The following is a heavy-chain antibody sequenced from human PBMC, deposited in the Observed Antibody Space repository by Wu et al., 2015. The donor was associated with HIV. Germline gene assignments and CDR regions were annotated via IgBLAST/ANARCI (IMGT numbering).Heavy chain of an antibody. CDR1: GYTFTSYG. V-gene: IGHV1-18*01. D-gene: IGHD3-16*01. Sequence: QVQLMQSGAEVKKPGASVKVSCKASGYTFTSYGISWVRQAPGQGLEWMGWISAYNGNTNYAQKVQGRVTMTTDTSTSTAYMELRSLRSDDTAVYYCARDLSSYYVPYYYIDVVGTKGPRSPSP. J-gene: IGHJ6*03. CDR3: ARDLSSYYVPYYYIDV. CDR2: ISAYNGNT.